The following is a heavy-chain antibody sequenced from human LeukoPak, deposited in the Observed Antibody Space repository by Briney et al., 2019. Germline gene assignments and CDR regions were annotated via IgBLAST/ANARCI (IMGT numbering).Heavy chain of an antibody. CDR3: ARQIAARPYP. D-gene: IGHD6-6*01. CDR2: ISAYNGNT. J-gene: IGHJ5*02. CDR1: GYTFTGYY. Sequence: GASVKVSCKASGYTFTGYYMHWVRQAPGQGLEWMGWISAYNGNTNYAQKLQGRVTMTTDTSTSTAYMELRSLRSDDTAVYYCARQIAARPYPWGQGTLVTVSS. V-gene: IGHV1-18*04.